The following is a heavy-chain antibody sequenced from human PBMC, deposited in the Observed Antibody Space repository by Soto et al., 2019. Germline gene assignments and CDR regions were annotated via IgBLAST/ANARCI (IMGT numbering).Heavy chain of an antibody. V-gene: IGHV4-59*01. Sequence: LSLTCPVPDGSISSYYWSSIRQPPGKGLEWIGYIYYSGSTNYNPSLKSRVTISVDTSKNQFSLKLSSVTAADTAVYYCARDNGRENYYDSSGYWYYFDYWGQGTLVTVSS. J-gene: IGHJ4*02. CDR3: ARDNGRENYYDSSGYWYYFDY. CDR2: IYYSGST. CDR1: DGSISSYY. D-gene: IGHD3-22*01.